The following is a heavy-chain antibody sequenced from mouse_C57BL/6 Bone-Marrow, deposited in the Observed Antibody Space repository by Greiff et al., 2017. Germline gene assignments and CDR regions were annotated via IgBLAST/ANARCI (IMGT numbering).Heavy chain of an antibody. D-gene: IGHD1-1*01. CDR2: INPNNGGT. Sequence: VHVKQSGPELVKPGASVKMSCKASGYTFTDYNMHWVKQSHGKSLEWIGYINPNNGGTSYNQKFKGKATLTVNKSSSTAYMELRSLTSEDSAVYYCARLDTVVATQGFAYWGQGTLVTVSA. CDR3: ARLDTVVATQGFAY. J-gene: IGHJ3*01. V-gene: IGHV1-22*01. CDR1: GYTFTDYN.